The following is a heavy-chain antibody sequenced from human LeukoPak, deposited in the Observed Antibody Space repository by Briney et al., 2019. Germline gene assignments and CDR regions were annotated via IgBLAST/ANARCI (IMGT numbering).Heavy chain of an antibody. V-gene: IGHV4-34*01. CDR2: INHSGST. Sequence: SETLSLTCAVYGGSFSGYYWSWIRQPPGKGLEWIGEINHSGSTNYNPSLKGRVTISVDTSKNQFSLKLSSVTAADTAVYYCARRFPKIWFGELLGSYYFDYWGQGTLVTVSS. J-gene: IGHJ4*02. CDR3: ARRFPKIWFGELLGSYYFDY. D-gene: IGHD3-10*01. CDR1: GGSFSGYY.